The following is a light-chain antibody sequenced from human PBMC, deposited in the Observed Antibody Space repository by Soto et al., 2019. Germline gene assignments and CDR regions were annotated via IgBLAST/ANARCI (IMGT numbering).Light chain of an antibody. CDR3: QQYGSSPPMYT. CDR2: GAS. CDR1: ESVSSSN. Sequence: EIVLTQSPGTLSLSPGERATLSCRASESVSSSNLAWYQQKPGQAPRLLLYGASNRATGIPDRFSGSGSGTHFTLTISRLEPEEFAVYYCQQYGSSPPMYTFGQGTKLEIK. V-gene: IGKV3-20*01. J-gene: IGKJ2*01.